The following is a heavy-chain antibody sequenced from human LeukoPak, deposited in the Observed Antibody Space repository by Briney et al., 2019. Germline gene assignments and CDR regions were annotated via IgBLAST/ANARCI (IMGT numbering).Heavy chain of an antibody. CDR2: TNWNGGCT. Sequence: RPGGSLRLSCVASGFTFDDYGMGWVRQVPGKGLEWVSGTNWNGGCTGYADSVKGRFTISRDNAKNSLYLQMNSLRAEDTAFYYCARGAEVYYDSSSYYSYWGQGTLVTVSS. J-gene: IGHJ4*02. D-gene: IGHD3-22*01. CDR1: GFTFDDYG. V-gene: IGHV3-20*04. CDR3: ARGAEVYYDSSSYYSY.